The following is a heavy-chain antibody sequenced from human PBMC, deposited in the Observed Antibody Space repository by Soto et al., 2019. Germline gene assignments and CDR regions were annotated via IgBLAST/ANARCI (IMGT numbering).Heavy chain of an antibody. CDR2: ISGSGGST. CDR3: APSWDFWSGHYPNRGLDH. CDR1: GFTFSSYA. D-gene: IGHD3-3*01. J-gene: IGHJ4*02. Sequence: EVQLLESGGGLVQPGGSLRLSCAASGFTFSSYAMTWVRQAPGKGLEWVSAISGSGGSTYYADSVKGRFTISRDNSKNTLYLQMNSLRAEDTAVYYCAPSWDFWSGHYPNRGLDHWGQGTLVTVSS. V-gene: IGHV3-23*01.